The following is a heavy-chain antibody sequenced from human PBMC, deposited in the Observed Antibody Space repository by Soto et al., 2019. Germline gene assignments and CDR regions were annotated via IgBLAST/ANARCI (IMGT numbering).Heavy chain of an antibody. V-gene: IGHV1-18*01. CDR2: ISAYNGNT. D-gene: IGHD3-10*01. J-gene: IGHJ4*02. CDR1: GYMFVTYG. CDR3: ARDLDGSGSYYTDY. Sequence: QVQLVQSGAEVKKPGASVKVSCKASGYMFVTYGINWVRQAPGQGLEWRGWISAYNGNTKYAQNLQGRVTMTTDASKSTAYMEMRSLRSDDTAVYYCARDLDGSGSYYTDYWGPGTLVTVSS.